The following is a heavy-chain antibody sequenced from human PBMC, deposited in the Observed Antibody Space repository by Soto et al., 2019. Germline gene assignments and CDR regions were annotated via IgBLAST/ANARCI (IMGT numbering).Heavy chain of an antibody. Sequence: GGSLRLSCAASGFTFSSYSMNWVRQAPGKGLEWVSSISSSSYIYYADSVKGRFTISRDNAKNSLYLQMNSLRAEDTAVYYCARAAYSSSAPNYYYGMDVWGQGTTVTVSS. V-gene: IGHV3-21*01. CDR2: ISSSSYI. CDR1: GFTFSSYS. CDR3: ARAAYSSSAPNYYYGMDV. D-gene: IGHD6-6*01. J-gene: IGHJ6*02.